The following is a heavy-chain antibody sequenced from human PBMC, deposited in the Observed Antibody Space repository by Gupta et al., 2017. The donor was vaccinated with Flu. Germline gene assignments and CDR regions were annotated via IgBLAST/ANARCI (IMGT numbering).Heavy chain of an antibody. D-gene: IGHD3-9*01. V-gene: IGHV3-74*01. Sequence: ASGFSFSRHWMHWVRQVPGKGLFWVSRSHTDGRTVYADSVKGRFTISRENAKHTLYLQMNSLRAEDTAVYYCVRESLTGSYRTSDFWGQGTLVTVSS. CDR1: GFSFSRHW. CDR3: VRESLTGSYRTSDF. CDR2: SHTDGRT. J-gene: IGHJ4*02.